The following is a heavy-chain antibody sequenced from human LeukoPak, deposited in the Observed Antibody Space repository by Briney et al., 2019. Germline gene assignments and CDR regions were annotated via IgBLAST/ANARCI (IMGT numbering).Heavy chain of an antibody. J-gene: IGHJ4*02. CDR3: ARDGPFYSSSWPSRWHPGLYYFDY. V-gene: IGHV3-48*04. Sequence: GGSLRLSCAASGFTFSSYSMNWVRQAPGKGLEWVSYISSSSSTIYYADSVKGRFTISRDNAKNSLYLQMNSLRAEDTAVYYCARDGPFYSSSWPSRWHPGLYYFDYWGQGTLVTVSS. CDR2: ISSSSSTI. D-gene: IGHD6-13*01. CDR1: GFTFSSYS.